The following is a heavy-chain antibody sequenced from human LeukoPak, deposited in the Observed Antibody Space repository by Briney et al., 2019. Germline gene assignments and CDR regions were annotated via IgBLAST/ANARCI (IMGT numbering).Heavy chain of an antibody. CDR2: ISSDGNDK. CDR3: TTTVTRGNSRDDYDD. CDR1: GVTFRSYC. V-gene: IGHV3-30*03. J-gene: IGHJ4*02. Sequence: GGSLRLSCAVSGVTFRSYCMSWVRQAPGKGLEWVALISSDGNDKLYGDSVRGRFTISRDDAKSTLYLQMNSLRAEDTAVYYCTTTVTRGNSRDDYDDWGQGTLVTLSS. D-gene: IGHD5-12*01.